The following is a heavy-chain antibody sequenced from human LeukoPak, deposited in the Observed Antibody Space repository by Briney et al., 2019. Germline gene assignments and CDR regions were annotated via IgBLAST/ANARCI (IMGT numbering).Heavy chain of an antibody. D-gene: IGHD1-26*01. CDR3: TAGIVGATDY. CDR2: IKSKTDGGTT. CDR1: GFPFSNYA. Sequence: GGSLRLSCVASGFPFSNYALSWVRQAPGKGLEWVGRIKSKTDGGTTDYAAPVKGRFTISRDDSKNTLYLQMNSLKTEDTAVYYCTAGIVGATDYWGQGTLVTVSS. J-gene: IGHJ4*02. V-gene: IGHV3-15*01.